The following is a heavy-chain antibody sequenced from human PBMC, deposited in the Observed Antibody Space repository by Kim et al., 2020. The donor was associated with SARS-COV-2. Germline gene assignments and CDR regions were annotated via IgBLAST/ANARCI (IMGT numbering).Heavy chain of an antibody. J-gene: IGHJ4*02. D-gene: IGHD3-16*01. CDR3: ARDLSGGDDY. CDR2: IDTDGSIT. CDR1: GFTFSTYW. V-gene: IGHV3-74*01. Sequence: GGSLRLSCAASGFTFSTYWFHWVRQVPGEGLVWVSRIDTDGSITNYADFVKGRFTISRDNAKNTLYLQMDSLRAEDTAVYFCARDLSGGDDYWGQGTLVTVSS.